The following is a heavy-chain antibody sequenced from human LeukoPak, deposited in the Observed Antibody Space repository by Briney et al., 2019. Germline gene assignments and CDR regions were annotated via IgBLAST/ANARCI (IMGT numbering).Heavy chain of an antibody. CDR3: ARAAGSYAFDI. D-gene: IGHD3-10*01. V-gene: IGHV3-11*04. Sequence: GGSLRLSCAASKFTFSDSYMGWMRQAPGKGLDWVSYVSNSGTTMYYADSVKGRFTISRDNAKNSLYLQMNSLRAEDTAVYYCARAAGSYAFDIWGQGTMVTVSS. CDR2: VSNSGTTM. J-gene: IGHJ3*02. CDR1: KFTFSDSY.